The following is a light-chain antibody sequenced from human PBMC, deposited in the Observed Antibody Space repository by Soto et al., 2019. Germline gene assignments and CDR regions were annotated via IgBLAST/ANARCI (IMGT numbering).Light chain of an antibody. Sequence: DIQMTQSPSTLSASVGDRVTISCRASQTISSWLAWYQQKPGKAPKLLISDASSLESGVPSRFSGSGSGTEFTLTISSLQPEDFAVYFCHQYGSSPWTFGQGTKVDIK. V-gene: IGKV1-5*01. CDR2: DAS. CDR3: HQYGSSPWT. CDR1: QTISSW. J-gene: IGKJ1*01.